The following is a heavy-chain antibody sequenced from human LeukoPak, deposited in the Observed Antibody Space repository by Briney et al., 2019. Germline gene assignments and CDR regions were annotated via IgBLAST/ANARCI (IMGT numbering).Heavy chain of an antibody. Sequence: GASVKVSCKASGYIFSNYGISWVRQAPGQGLEWMGWISAHNGNTNYAQKFQGRVSMTTDTSTTTAHMELRTLRSDDTAVYYCVRDRYWVAGTGWFDAWGQGTLVTVSS. CDR1: GYIFSNYG. CDR3: VRDRYWVAGTGWFDA. D-gene: IGHD6-13*01. V-gene: IGHV1-18*01. CDR2: ISAHNGNT. J-gene: IGHJ5*02.